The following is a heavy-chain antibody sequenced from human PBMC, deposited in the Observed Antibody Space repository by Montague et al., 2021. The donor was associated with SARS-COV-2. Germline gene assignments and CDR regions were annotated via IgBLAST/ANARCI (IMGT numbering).Heavy chain of an antibody. D-gene: IGHD3-22*01. V-gene: IGHV4-31*03. CDR2: IYYSGST. Sequence: TLSLTCTVSGGSISSGGYYWSWIRQHPGKGLEWIGYIYYSGSTYYNPSLKSRVTISVVTSKNQFSLKLSSVTAADTAVYYCARVQGITMIVEDIGDFDIWGQGTMVTVSS. J-gene: IGHJ3*02. CDR3: ARVQGITMIVEDIGDFDI. CDR1: GGSISSGGYY.